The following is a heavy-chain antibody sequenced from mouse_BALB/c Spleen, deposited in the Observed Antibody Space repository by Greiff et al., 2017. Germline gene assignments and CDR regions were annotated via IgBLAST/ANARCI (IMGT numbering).Heavy chain of an antibody. Sequence: EVQRVESGGGLVQPGGSRKLSCAASGFTFSSFGMHWVRQAPEKGLEWVAYISSGSSTIYYADTVKGRFTISRDNPKNTLFLQMTSLRSEDTAMYYCARSMITTGFAYWGQGTLVTVSA. V-gene: IGHV5-17*02. CDR3: ARSMITTGFAY. CDR1: GFTFSSFG. J-gene: IGHJ3*01. CDR2: ISSGSSTI. D-gene: IGHD2-4*01.